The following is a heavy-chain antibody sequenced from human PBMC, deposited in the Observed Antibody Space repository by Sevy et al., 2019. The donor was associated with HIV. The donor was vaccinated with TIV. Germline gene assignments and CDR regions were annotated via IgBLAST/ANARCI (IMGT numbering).Heavy chain of an antibody. D-gene: IGHD6-6*01. Sequence: SETLSLTCTVSGGSISSSSYYWGWIRQPPGKGLEWIGSIYYSGSTYYNPSLKSRVTISVDTSKNQLSLKLSSVTAAETAVYYCARYSSYSSSPGDWFDPWGQGTLVTVSS. V-gene: IGHV4-39*01. J-gene: IGHJ5*02. CDR2: IYYSGST. CDR3: ARYSSYSSSPGDWFDP. CDR1: GGSISSSSYY.